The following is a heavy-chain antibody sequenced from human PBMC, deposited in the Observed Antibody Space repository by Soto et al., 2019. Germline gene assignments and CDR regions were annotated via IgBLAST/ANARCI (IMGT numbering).Heavy chain of an antibody. D-gene: IGHD2-15*01. CDR1: GGTFSSYT. CDR2: IIPILGIA. Sequence: QVQLVQSGAEVKKPGSSVKVSCKASGGTFSSYTISWVRQAPGQGLEWMGRIIPILGIANYAQKFQGRVTITADKSTSTAYMELSSLRSEDTAVYYCARNKEGACSGGSCYEYFQHWGQGTLVIVSS. CDR3: ARNKEGACSGGSCYEYFQH. V-gene: IGHV1-69*02. J-gene: IGHJ1*01.